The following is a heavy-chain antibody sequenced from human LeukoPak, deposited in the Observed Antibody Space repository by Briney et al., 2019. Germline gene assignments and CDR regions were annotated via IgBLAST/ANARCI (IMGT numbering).Heavy chain of an antibody. CDR3: AKRGVVIRVILVGFHKEAYYFES. V-gene: IGHV3-30*04. CDR2: ISYDGSNK. D-gene: IGHD3/OR15-3a*01. Sequence: PGGSLRLSCAASGFTFSSYAMHWVRQAPGKGLEWVAIISYDGSNKYYADSVKGRFTISRDNPKNTLYLQMNSLRAEDTAVYFCAKRGVVIRVILVGFHKEAYYFESWGQGVLVTVSS. J-gene: IGHJ4*02. CDR1: GFTFSSYA.